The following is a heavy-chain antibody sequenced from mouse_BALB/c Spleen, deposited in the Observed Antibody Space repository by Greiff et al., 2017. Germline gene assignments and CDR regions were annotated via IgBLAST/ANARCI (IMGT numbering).Heavy chain of an antibody. J-gene: IGHJ4*01. V-gene: IGHV2-6-7*01. CDR3: ARDQGLYGKVCWAMDY. D-gene: IGHD2-1*01. CDR1: GFSLTGYG. Sequence: VQRVESGPGLVAPSQSLSITCTVSGFSLTGYGVNWVRQPPGKGLEWLGMIWGDGSTDYNSALKSRLSISKDNSKSQVFLKMNSLQTDDTARYYCARDQGLYGKVCWAMDYWGQGTSVTVSS. CDR2: IWGDGST.